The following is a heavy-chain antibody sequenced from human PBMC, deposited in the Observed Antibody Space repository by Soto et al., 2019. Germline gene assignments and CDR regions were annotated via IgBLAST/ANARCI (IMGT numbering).Heavy chain of an antibody. CDR2: INPSGGST. V-gene: IGHV1-46*01. J-gene: IGHJ6*02. D-gene: IGHD6-6*01. Sequence: ASVKVSCKASGYTFTSYYMHWVRQAPGQGLEWMGIINPSGGSTNYAQKFQGRVTMTRDTSTSTVYMELSSLRSEDTAVYYCARDSAGPPKRPYYYYYGMDVWGQGTTVTVSS. CDR1: GYTFTSYY. CDR3: ARDSAGPPKRPYYYYYGMDV.